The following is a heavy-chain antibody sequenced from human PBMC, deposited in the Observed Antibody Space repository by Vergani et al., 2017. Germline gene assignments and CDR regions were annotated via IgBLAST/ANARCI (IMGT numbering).Heavy chain of an antibody. CDR1: GGSVSSGSYY. CDR3: ARVTYYDSSGYYLSAFDI. CDR2: IYYSGST. D-gene: IGHD3-22*01. J-gene: IGHJ3*02. Sequence: QVQLQESGPGLVKPSETLSLTCTVSGGSVSSGSYYWSWIRQPPGKGLEWIGYIYYSGSTNYNPSLKSRVTISVDTSKNQFSLKLSSVTAADTAVYYCARVTYYDSSGYYLSAFDIWGQGTTVTVSS. V-gene: IGHV4-61*01.